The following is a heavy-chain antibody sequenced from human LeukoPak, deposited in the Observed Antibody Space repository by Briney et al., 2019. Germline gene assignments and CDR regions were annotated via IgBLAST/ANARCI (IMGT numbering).Heavy chain of an antibody. D-gene: IGHD1-26*01. CDR1: GGTFSSYA. J-gene: IGHJ4*02. CDR3: AIELYSGSYTHDY. Sequence: SVKVSCKASGGTFSSYAISWVRQAPGQGLEWMGRIIPILGIANYAQKFQGRVTITADKSTSTAYMELSSLRSDDTAVYYCAIELYSGSYTHDYWGQGTLVTVSS. V-gene: IGHV1-69*04. CDR2: IIPILGIA.